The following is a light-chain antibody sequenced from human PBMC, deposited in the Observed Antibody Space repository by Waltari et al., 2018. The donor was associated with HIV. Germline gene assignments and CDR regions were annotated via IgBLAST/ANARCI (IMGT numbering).Light chain of an antibody. CDR1: SSNIGAGFD. J-gene: IGLJ2*01. V-gene: IGLV1-40*01. Sequence: QSLLTQPPSVSGAPGQRVTISCTGRSSNIGAGFDVHWYQQLPGPVPKLLIYGNSNRPSGVPHRFSGSKSGTSASLAITGLQAEDEADYYCQSYDRSLSGYVVFGGGTKLTVL. CDR3: QSYDRSLSGYVV. CDR2: GNS.